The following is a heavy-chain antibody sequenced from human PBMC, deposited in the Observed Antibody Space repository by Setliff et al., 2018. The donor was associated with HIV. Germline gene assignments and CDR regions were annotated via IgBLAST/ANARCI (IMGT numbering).Heavy chain of an antibody. J-gene: IGHJ6*03. Sequence: PSETLSLTCTVSGGSINSTSYYWGWIRQPPGNGLEWIGSIYHTGSTYYKPSLKSRVTISVDTSKNQFSLRLRSVTAADTAVYYCARVSCSSWYSIPRDYYHHMDVWGKGTTVTVSS. CDR2: IYHTGST. V-gene: IGHV4-39*01. CDR1: GGSINSTSYY. D-gene: IGHD6-13*01. CDR3: ARVSCSSWYSIPRDYYHHMDV.